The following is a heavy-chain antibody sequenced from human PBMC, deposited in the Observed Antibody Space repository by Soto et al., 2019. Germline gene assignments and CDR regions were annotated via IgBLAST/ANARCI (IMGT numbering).Heavy chain of an antibody. V-gene: IGHV1-3*01. CDR2: ISVGNGNT. CDR1: GYTFTDYA. J-gene: IGHJ4*02. CDR3: AREGAHYTPLDH. Sequence: GASVKVSCKASGYTFTDYAVHWVRQAPGQGLEWMGWISVGNGNTGYSRKFQGRVTNVRDMSASTAYIEVTSLTYEDTAIYYCAREGAHYTPLDHWGQGTLVTVSS. D-gene: IGHD2-15*01.